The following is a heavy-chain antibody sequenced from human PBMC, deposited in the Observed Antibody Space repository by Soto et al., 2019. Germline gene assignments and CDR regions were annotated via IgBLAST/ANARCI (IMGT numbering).Heavy chain of an antibody. V-gene: IGHV4-59*01. CDR3: ARVQMATIYFDY. CDR1: GDSIDTYY. Sequence: SETLSLTCTVSGDSIDTYYWSWIRQPPGKGLEWIGHIYRSGTTRYNPSVKSRVTISIDTSKNQFSLKLSSMTAADTAVYYCARVQMATIYFDYWGQGILVTVS. CDR2: IYRSGTT. D-gene: IGHD5-12*01. J-gene: IGHJ4*02.